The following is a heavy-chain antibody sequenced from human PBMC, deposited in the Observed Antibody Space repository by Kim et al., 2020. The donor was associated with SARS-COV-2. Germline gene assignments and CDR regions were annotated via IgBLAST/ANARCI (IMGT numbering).Heavy chain of an antibody. CDR1: GGSLSSSSYY. J-gene: IGHJ2*01. CDR2: AYYIGNT. CDR3: ARHQRYSSGWY. Sequence: SETLSITCTVSGGSLSSSSYYWGWIRQPPGKGLEWIGTAYYIGNTYYNPSLKSRVTISVDTSKNQFSLKLGSVTAADTAVYYCARHQRYSSGWY. V-gene: IGHV4-39*01. D-gene: IGHD6-19*01.